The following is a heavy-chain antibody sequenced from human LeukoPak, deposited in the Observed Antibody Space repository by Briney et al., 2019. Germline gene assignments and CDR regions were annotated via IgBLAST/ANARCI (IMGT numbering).Heavy chain of an antibody. V-gene: IGHV4-59*01. J-gene: IGHJ4*02. D-gene: IGHD1-26*01. Sequence: SETLSLTCTVSGGSISNYYWSWIRQPPGKGLEWIGYIYYSGSTNYNPSLKSRVTISVDTSKNQFSLKLSSVTAADTAVYYCARSPGRGAYFDYWGQGTLVTVSS. CDR1: GGSISNYY. CDR3: ARSPGRGAYFDY. CDR2: IYYSGST.